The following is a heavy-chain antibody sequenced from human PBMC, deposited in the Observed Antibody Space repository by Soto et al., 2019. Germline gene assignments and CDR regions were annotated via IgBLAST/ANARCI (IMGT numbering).Heavy chain of an antibody. J-gene: IGHJ6*02. D-gene: IGHD3-10*01. CDR1: GFTFSSYG. V-gene: IGHV3-33*01. Sequence: QVQLVESGGGVVQPGRSLRLSCAASGFTFSSYGMHWVRQAPGNGLEWVAVIWYDGSNTYYADSVKGRLTNSRDNSKNTLYRHMNSLRAEDTAVYYWAIEFEVRWVYYCMDVCVDGTTVTVS. CDR2: IWYDGSNT. CDR3: AIEFEVRWVYYCMDV.